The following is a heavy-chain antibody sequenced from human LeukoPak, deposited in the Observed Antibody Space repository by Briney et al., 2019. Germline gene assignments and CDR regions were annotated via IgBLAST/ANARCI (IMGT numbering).Heavy chain of an antibody. J-gene: IGHJ4*02. D-gene: IGHD3-10*01. CDR2: IYYSGST. Sequence: PSETLSLTCAVYGGSFSGYYWSWIRQPPGKGLEWIGYIYYSGSTSYNPSLKSRVTISIDTSKNQFSLKLSSVTAVDTAVYFCARAGNYGSGSYYNVIDYWGQGTLVTVSS. V-gene: IGHV4-59*01. CDR3: ARAGNYGSGSYYNVIDY. CDR1: GGSFSGYY.